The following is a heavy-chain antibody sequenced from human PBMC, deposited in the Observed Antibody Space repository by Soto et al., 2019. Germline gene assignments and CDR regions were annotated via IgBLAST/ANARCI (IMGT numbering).Heavy chain of an antibody. Sequence: SQTLSLTCAISGDSVSSNTASWNWIRQSPSGGLEWLGRTYYRSRFFSDYADSVKSRIIINPDTSKNQFSLQLKSVTPEDTAVYYCVRDRYSSSGWFDPWGQGTPVTSPQ. CDR2: TYYRSRFFS. CDR1: GDSVSSNTAS. J-gene: IGHJ5*02. V-gene: IGHV6-1*01. CDR3: VRDRYSSSGWFDP. D-gene: IGHD3-10*01.